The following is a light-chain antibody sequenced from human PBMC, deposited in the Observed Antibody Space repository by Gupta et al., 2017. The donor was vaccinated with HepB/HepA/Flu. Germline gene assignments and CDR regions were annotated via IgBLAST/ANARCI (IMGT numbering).Light chain of an antibody. CDR1: QSISYF. J-gene: IGKJ3*01. Sequence: DIVLTQSPATLSLSPGERATLPCRASQSISYFLAWYQQKPGQAPRLLIYDASNRASGIPARFSGSGSGTDFTLTISSLEPEDFAVYYCQRRSNGRCAFGPGTTVEIK. V-gene: IGKV3-11*01. CDR2: DAS. CDR3: QRRSNGRCA.